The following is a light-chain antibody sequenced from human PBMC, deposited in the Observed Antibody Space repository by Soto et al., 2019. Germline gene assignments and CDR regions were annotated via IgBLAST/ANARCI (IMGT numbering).Light chain of an antibody. V-gene: IGKV3-20*01. CDR1: QSVSTSY. CDR2: GAS. Sequence: EIVLTQSPGTLSFSPGERATLSCRASQSVSTSYLAWYQHKPGQAPRLLIYGASSRSTGIPDRFSGSGSGTDFTLSINRLEPEDSAVYYCQQFSSPPLTFGQGTRLEIK. CDR3: QQFSSPPLT. J-gene: IGKJ5*01.